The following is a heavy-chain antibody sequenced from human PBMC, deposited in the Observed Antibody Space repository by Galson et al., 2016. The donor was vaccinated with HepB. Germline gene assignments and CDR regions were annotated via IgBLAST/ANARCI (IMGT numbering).Heavy chain of an antibody. D-gene: IGHD6-19*01. V-gene: IGHV3-23*01. J-gene: IGHJ6*02. CDR2: ISSRGGRT. CDR3: AKGFRPYRSGWERLFEHSYHCYGMDV. CDR1: GLTFSSYA. Sequence: SLRLSCAASGLTFSSYAMSWVRQAPGKGLEWVSSISSRGGRTYYTDSVKGRFTVSRDNSKNTLYVQMSALRAEDAAVYYCAKGFRPYRSGWERLFEHSYHCYGMDVWGQGTTVTVSS.